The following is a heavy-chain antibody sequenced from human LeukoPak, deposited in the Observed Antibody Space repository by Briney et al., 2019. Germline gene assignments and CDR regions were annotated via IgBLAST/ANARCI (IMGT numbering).Heavy chain of an antibody. CDR3: ARVPADYDILTGYYTLGAFDI. Sequence: SETLSLTCAVSGGSISSGGYSWSWIRQPPGKGLEWIGYIYYSGSTYYNPSLKSRVTISVDTSKNQFSLKLSSVTAADTAVYYCARVPADYDILTGYYTLGAFDIWGQGTMVTVSS. V-gene: IGHV4-31*11. CDR1: GGSISSGGYS. J-gene: IGHJ3*02. D-gene: IGHD3-9*01. CDR2: IYYSGST.